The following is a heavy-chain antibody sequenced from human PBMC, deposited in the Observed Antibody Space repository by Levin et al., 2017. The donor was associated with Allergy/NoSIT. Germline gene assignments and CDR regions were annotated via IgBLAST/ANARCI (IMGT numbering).Heavy chain of an antibody. D-gene: IGHD3-22*01. Sequence: GESLKISCKGSGYSFTSYWIGWVRQMPGKGLEWMGIIYPGDSDTRYSPSFQGQVTISADKSISTAYLQWSSLKASDTAMYYCGRPVSDYYDSSGYYPPGAFDIWGQGTMVTVSS. CDR3: GRPVSDYYDSSGYYPPGAFDI. J-gene: IGHJ3*02. V-gene: IGHV5-51*01. CDR1: GYSFTSYW. CDR2: IYPGDSDT.